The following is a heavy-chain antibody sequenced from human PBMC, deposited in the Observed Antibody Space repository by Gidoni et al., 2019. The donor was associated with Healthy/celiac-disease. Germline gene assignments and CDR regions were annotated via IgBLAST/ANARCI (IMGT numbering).Heavy chain of an antibody. CDR2: IYYSGST. CDR1: GGSVSSGSYY. CDR3: ARGVGATIDY. Sequence: QVQLQESGPGLVKPSETLSLTCTVSGGSVSSGSYYWSWIRQPPGKGLEWIGYIYYSGSTNYNPSLKSGFPISVDTSKNQFSLKRGFVTAADTAVYYCARGVGATIDYWGQGTLVTVSS. D-gene: IGHD1-26*01. V-gene: IGHV4-61*01. J-gene: IGHJ4*02.